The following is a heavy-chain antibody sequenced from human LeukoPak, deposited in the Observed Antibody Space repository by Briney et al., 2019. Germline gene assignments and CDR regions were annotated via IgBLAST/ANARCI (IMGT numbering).Heavy chain of an antibody. D-gene: IGHD5-12*01. J-gene: IGHJ4*02. Sequence: PGGSLRLSCAAPGFTFSSYWMSWVRQAPGKGLEWVANIKEDGSAKYYVDSVKGRFTISRDNAKNSLYLQMNNLSAEDTAVYYCVRDSPGYGAYDFDWGQGTLVTVSS. CDR3: VRDSPGYGAYDFD. CDR2: IKEDGSAK. CDR1: GFTFSSYW. V-gene: IGHV3-7*01.